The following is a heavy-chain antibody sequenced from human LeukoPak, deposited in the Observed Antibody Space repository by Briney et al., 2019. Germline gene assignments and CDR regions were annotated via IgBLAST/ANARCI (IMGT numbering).Heavy chain of an antibody. CDR1: GGSISSSSYF. Sequence: SETLSLTCTVSGGSISSSSYFWGWVRQPAGKGLEWVGSIYYSGSTYYNPSLKGRVTISVDTSKNQFSLKLSSVTAADTAVYYCARHHRPSFYSGSSYYFDYWGQGTLVTVSS. V-gene: IGHV4-39*01. J-gene: IGHJ4*02. CDR3: ARHHRPSFYSGSSYYFDY. CDR2: IYYSGST. D-gene: IGHD1-26*01.